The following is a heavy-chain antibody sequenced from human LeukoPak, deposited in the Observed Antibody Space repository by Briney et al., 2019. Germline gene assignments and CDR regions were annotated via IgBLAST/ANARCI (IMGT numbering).Heavy chain of an antibody. V-gene: IGHV3-30*18. D-gene: IGHD2-2*03. CDR2: ISNDGNTK. CDR3: AKDGYCSTTSCYPNHFDS. J-gene: IGHJ4*02. Sequence: PGGSLRLSCAASGFTFSHYGMHWVRQAPGKGLEWVAFISNDGNTKYYADSVKGRFTDSRDNSKNTLYLQMNSLRAEDTAVYYCAKDGYCSTTSCYPNHFDSWGQGTLVTVSS. CDR1: GFTFSHYG.